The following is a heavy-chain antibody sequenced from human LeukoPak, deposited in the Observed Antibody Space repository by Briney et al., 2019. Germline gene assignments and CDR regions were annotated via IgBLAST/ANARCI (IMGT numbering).Heavy chain of an antibody. D-gene: IGHD3-22*01. Sequence: GGSLRLSCAASGFTFSSYAMSWVRQAPGKGLEWVSSISSSSSYIYYADSVKGRFTISRDNAKNSLYLQMNSLRAEDTAVYYCARGSRGGYYDSSGSHWGQGTLVTVSS. CDR2: ISSSSSYI. CDR3: ARGSRGGYYDSSGSH. V-gene: IGHV3-21*01. CDR1: GFTFSSYA. J-gene: IGHJ4*02.